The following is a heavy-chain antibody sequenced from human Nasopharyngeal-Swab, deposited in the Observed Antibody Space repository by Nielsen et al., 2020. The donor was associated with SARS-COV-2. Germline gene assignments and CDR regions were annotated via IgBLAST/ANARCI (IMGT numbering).Heavy chain of an antibody. CDR3: AREVASANKNAFDI. D-gene: IGHD2/OR15-2a*01. CDR2: IYSSANT. V-gene: IGHV4-30-4*01. Sequence: SETLSLTCSVSGGSISSGDYYWSWIRQPPGKGLEWIGYIYSSANTYYNPSLKSRINMSVDMSKNQFSLKLSSVTAADTAVYYCAREVASANKNAFDIWGQGTMVTVPS. J-gene: IGHJ3*02. CDR1: GGSISSGDYY.